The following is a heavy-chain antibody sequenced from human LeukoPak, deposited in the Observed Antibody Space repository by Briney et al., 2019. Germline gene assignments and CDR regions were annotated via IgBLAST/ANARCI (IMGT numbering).Heavy chain of an antibody. V-gene: IGHV4-4*02. CDR1: GGSISSSNW. Sequence: SETLSLTCAVSGGSISSSNWWSWVRQPPGKGLEWIGEIYHSGSTNYNPSLKSRVTISVDKSKNQFSLKLSSVTAADTAVYYCARNNPNYYDSSGYANHDAFDIWGQGTMVTVSS. CDR2: IYHSGST. CDR3: ARNNPNYYDSSGYANHDAFDI. J-gene: IGHJ3*02. D-gene: IGHD3-22*01.